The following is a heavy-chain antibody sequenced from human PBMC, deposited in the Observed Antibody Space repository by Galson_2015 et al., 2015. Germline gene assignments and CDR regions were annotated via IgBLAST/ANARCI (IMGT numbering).Heavy chain of an antibody. D-gene: IGHD2-21*02. Sequence: SVKVSCKASGYTFTSYYLHWVRQAPGQGLEWMGVINPSGGSTTYAQKFQGRVTMTWDTSTSTVYMELRSLRSEDTAVYYCARDEDPLHSDLNYWGQGALVTVSS. CDR1: GYTFTSYY. CDR2: INPSGGST. CDR3: ARDEDPLHSDLNY. J-gene: IGHJ4*02. V-gene: IGHV1-46*01.